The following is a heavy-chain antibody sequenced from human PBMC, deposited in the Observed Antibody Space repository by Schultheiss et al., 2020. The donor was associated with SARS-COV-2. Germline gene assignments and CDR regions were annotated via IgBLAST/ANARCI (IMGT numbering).Heavy chain of an antibody. D-gene: IGHD3-22*01. CDR1: GFTFSNAW. J-gene: IGHJ4*02. Sequence: GGSLRLSCAASGFTFSNAWMSWVRQAPGKGLEWVANIKQDGSEKYYVDSVKGRFTISRDNSKNTLYLQMNSLRAEDTAVYYCAAARQGITMRPWGQGTLVTVSS. V-gene: IGHV3-7*03. CDR3: AAARQGITMRP. CDR2: IKQDGSEK.